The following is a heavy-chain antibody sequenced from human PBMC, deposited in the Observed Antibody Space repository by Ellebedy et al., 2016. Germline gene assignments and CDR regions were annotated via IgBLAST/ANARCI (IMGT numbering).Heavy chain of an antibody. J-gene: IGHJ4*02. V-gene: IGHV1-58*01. D-gene: IGHD6-6*01. Sequence: ASVKVSCKASGFTFSSSAVQWVRQARGQSLEWIGWIALGSANTNYAPEFQERVTVTRDVSTSTVYMELSSLRSEDTGVYYCAADPEYSSSSWFDYWGQGTLVTVSS. CDR3: AADPEYSSSSWFDY. CDR1: GFTFSSSA. CDR2: IALGSANT.